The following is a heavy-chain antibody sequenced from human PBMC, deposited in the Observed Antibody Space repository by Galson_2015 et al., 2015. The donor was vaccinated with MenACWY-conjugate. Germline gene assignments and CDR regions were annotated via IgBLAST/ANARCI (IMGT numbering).Heavy chain of an antibody. D-gene: IGHD2-2*01. Sequence: GRIDPTDSYTKYSPSFQGHVTFSADRSINTVYLQWRSLRASDTAIYYCTRQMPLDWFDPWGQGTLVTVSS. J-gene: IGHJ5*02. V-gene: IGHV5-10-1*01. CDR2: IDPTDSYT. CDR3: TRQMPLDWFDP.